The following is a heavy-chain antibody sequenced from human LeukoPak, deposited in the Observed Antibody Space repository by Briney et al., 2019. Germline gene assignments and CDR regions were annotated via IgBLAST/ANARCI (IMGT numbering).Heavy chain of an antibody. CDR1: GFSIADHH. CDR3: VRVVTTRSGWYHFDN. J-gene: IGHJ4*02. D-gene: IGHD6-13*01. CDR2: SATTKPNSCTT. V-gene: IGHV3-72*01. Sequence: TGGSLRLSCAGAGFSIADHHMDWVRQAPGTGLEWIGRSATTKPNSCTTQYAASVRDRFTISRDDSQNSLYLHLNSLKTEDTAVYYCVRVVTTRSGWYHFDNWGLGTLVSVSS.